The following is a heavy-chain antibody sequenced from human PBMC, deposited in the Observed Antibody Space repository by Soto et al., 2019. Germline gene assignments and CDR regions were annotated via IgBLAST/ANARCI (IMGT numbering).Heavy chain of an antibody. V-gene: IGHV4-34*01. J-gene: IGHJ4*02. CDR2: INHSGST. CDR3: ARGNSSGWYLALYYFDY. D-gene: IGHD6-19*01. Sequence: SETLSLTCAVYGGSFSGYYWSWIRQPPGKGLEWIGEINHSGSTNYNPSLKSRVTISVNTSKNQFSLKLSSVTAADTAVYYCARGNSSGWYLALYYFDYWGQGTLVTVSS. CDR1: GGSFSGYY.